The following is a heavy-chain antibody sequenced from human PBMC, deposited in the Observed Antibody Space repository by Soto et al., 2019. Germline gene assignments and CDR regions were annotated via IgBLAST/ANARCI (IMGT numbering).Heavy chain of an antibody. CDR2: IYKDFT. D-gene: IGHD2-15*01. J-gene: IGHJ3*02. CDR1: GFTVTDIY. CDR3: AREPPYCSGRRCSIIGDAFDI. V-gene: IGHV3-66*01. Sequence: EVQLVESGGGLVQPGGSLRLSCVASGFTVTDIYMNWVRQPPGKALEWVSVIYKDFTDYADFVKGRFSVSTDSSKNALYPQMDNLRSEDTAVYYCAREPPYCSGRRCSIIGDAFDIWAQGAMVTVAS.